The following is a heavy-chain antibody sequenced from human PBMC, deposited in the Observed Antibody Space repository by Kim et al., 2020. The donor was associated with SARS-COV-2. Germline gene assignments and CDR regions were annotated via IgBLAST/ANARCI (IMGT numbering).Heavy chain of an antibody. D-gene: IGHD3-16*02. Sequence: GGSLRLSCAASGFTFSSYAMSWVRQAPGKGLEWVSAISGSGGSTYYADSVKGRFTISRDNSKNTLYLQMNSLRAEDTAVYYCAKGMGGGVIVMGAFDYWGQGTLVTVSS. V-gene: IGHV3-23*01. CDR3: AKGMGGGVIVMGAFDY. CDR2: ISGSGGST. CDR1: GFTFSSYA. J-gene: IGHJ4*02.